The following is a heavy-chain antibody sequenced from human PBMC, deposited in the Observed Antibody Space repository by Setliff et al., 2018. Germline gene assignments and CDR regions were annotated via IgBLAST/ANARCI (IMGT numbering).Heavy chain of an antibody. CDR1: GYTFSRYW. CDR3: ARALASAGTVYFDY. J-gene: IGHJ4*02. D-gene: IGHD6-13*01. CDR2: IYPSDSHT. Sequence: GESLQISCKASGYTFSRYWIGWVRQMPGKGLEWLGIIYPSDSHTRYSPSFQGQVTISADKSISTAYLQWSSLKASDTAMYYCARALASAGTVYFDYWGQGTLVTVSS. V-gene: IGHV5-51*01.